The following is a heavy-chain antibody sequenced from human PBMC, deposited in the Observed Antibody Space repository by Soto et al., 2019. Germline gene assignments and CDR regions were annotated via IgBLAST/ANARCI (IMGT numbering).Heavy chain of an antibody. Sequence: PGGSLRLSCSASGFTFSSYGMHWVRQAPGKGLEWVAVIWYDGSNKYYADSVKGRFTISGDNSKNTLYLQMNSLRAEDTAVYYCARGADVRTYYDILTGYPYFDYWGQGTLVTVSS. J-gene: IGHJ4*02. D-gene: IGHD3-9*01. CDR2: IWYDGSNK. V-gene: IGHV3-33*08. CDR3: ARGADVRTYYDILTGYPYFDY. CDR1: GFTFSSYG.